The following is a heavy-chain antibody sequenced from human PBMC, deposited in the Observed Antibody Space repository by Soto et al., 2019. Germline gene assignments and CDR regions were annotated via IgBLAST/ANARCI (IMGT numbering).Heavy chain of an antibody. CDR3: ARDPGMTTVTSRTRDAFDI. Sequence: GGSLRLSCAASGFTFSSYWMHWVRQAPGKGLVWVSRINSDGSNTSYADSVKGRFTISRDNAKNTLYLQMNSLRAEDTAVYYCARDPGMTTVTSRTRDAFDIWGQGTMVTVSS. D-gene: IGHD4-17*01. V-gene: IGHV3-74*01. CDR2: INSDGSNT. CDR1: GFTFSSYW. J-gene: IGHJ3*02.